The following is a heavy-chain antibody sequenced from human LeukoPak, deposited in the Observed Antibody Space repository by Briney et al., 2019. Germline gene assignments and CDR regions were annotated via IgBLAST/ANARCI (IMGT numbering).Heavy chain of an antibody. V-gene: IGHV1-2*02. CDR3: ARDEAPDSSSSYSPLRWFDP. D-gene: IGHD6-6*01. CDR2: INPNSGGT. J-gene: IGHJ5*02. CDR1: GYTFTGYY. Sequence: ASVKVSCKASGYTFTGYYMHWVRQAPGQGLEWMGWINPNSGGTNYAQKFQGRVTMTRDTSISTAYMELSRLRSDDTAVYYCARDEAPDSSSSYSPLRWFDPWGQGTLVTVSS.